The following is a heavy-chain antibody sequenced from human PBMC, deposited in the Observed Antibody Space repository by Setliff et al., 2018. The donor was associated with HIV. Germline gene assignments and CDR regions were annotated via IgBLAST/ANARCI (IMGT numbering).Heavy chain of an antibody. V-gene: IGHV3-13*01. Sequence: PGGSLRLSCAASGFTFNNYDMHWVRRATGKGLEWVSAIDTSGNTYYPGSVKGRFTISRENAKNSLYLRMNSLRAGDTAVYYCTRRAGYTSDWYREDYYYMDVWGKGTTVTVSS. CDR2: IDTSGNT. CDR3: TRRAGYTSDWYREDYYYMDV. J-gene: IGHJ6*03. CDR1: GFTFNNYD. D-gene: IGHD6-13*01.